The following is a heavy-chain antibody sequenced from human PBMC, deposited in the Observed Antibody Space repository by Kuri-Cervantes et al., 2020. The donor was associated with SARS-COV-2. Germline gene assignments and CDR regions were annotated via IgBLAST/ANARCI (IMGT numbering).Heavy chain of an antibody. Sequence: ESLKISCTVSGGSISSYYRSWIRQPAGKGLEWIGRIYTSGSTNYNPSLKSRVTISVDTSKNQFSLKLSSVTAADTAVYYCARLGTSYYMDVWGRGTTVTVSS. CDR3: ARLGTSYYMDV. V-gene: IGHV4-4*07. CDR2: IYTSGST. J-gene: IGHJ6*03. CDR1: GGSISSYY.